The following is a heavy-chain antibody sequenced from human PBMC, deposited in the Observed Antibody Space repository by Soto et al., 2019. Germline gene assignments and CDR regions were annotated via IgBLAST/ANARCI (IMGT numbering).Heavy chain of an antibody. CDR3: ARGGDNWNYEIIFFDY. J-gene: IGHJ4*02. V-gene: IGHV1-69*01. Sequence: QVPLVQSGAEVKKPGSSVKVSCKASGGTFSSYAISWVRQAPGQGLEWMGGIIPIFGTANYAQKFQGRVTITADESTSTAYMELSSLRSEDTAVYYCARGGDNWNYEIIFFDYWGQGTLVTVSS. D-gene: IGHD1-7*01. CDR1: GGTFSSYA. CDR2: IIPIFGTA.